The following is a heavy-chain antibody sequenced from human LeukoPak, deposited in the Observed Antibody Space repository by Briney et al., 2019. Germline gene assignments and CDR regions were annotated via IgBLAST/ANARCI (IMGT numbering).Heavy chain of an antibody. V-gene: IGHV3-23*01. CDR3: ARDPGGVVYFDY. D-gene: IGHD2-8*01. Sequence: GGSLRLSCAASGFTFSSYGMTWVRQAPGEGLEWISSISGNGGATYYADSVKGRFTISRDNSKNTLYLQMNTLRAEDTAVYYCARDPGGVVYFDYWGQGTLVTVSS. CDR2: ISGNGGAT. CDR1: GFTFSSYG. J-gene: IGHJ4*02.